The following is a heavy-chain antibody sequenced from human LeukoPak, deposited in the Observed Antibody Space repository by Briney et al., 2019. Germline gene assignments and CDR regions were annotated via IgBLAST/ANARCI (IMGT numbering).Heavy chain of an antibody. D-gene: IGHD1-26*01. CDR1: GGSINGYGYY. CDR3: ARQGVGATDF. J-gene: IGHJ4*02. CDR2: IFYSGST. V-gene: IGHV4-39*01. Sequence: PSETLSLTCSVSGGSINGYGYYWAWIRQPPGKRPEWIGSIFYSGSTHYNPSLQSRITISADTSKGQFSLKLSSVTAADTAVYYCARQGVGATDFWGQGSLVTVSS.